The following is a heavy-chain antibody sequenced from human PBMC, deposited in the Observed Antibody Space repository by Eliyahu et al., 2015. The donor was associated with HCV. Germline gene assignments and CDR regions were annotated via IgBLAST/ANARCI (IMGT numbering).Heavy chain of an antibody. CDR2: IKQDGFEK. J-gene: IGHJ4*02. D-gene: IGHD3-10*01. CDR3: VRGPPPDCSPASCYMFDQ. V-gene: IGHV3-7*01. CDR1: GFXFSTYW. Sequence: EVQLVESGGDLVQPGGSLRLSCATSGFXFSTYWMSWVRQAPGKGLXWVATIKQDGFEKYYVDSVRGRFTISRDNAKNSLFLQVNSLRDEDTALYYCVRGPPPDCSPASCYMFDQWGQGTLVTVSS.